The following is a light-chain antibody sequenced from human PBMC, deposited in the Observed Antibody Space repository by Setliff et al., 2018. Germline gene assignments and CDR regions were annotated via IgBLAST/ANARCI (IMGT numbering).Light chain of an antibody. CDR3: SSYSTRTSLDV. CDR1: SSDIGAYDY. CDR2: DVS. J-gene: IGLJ1*01. Sequence: QSVLTQPASVSGSPGQSITIYCIGSSSDIGAYDYVAWYQQHPGKAPKPMIYDVSHRPSGVSHRFSASKSGNTASLTISGLQVEDEADCYCSSYSTRTSLDVFGTGTKGTVL. V-gene: IGLV2-14*03.